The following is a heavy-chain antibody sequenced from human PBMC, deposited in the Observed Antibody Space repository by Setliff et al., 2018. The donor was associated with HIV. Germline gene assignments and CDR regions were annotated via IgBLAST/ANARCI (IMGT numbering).Heavy chain of an antibody. CDR3: ATGVAVAGFDY. V-gene: IGHV4-59*01. Sequence: PSETLSLTCTVSGGSISSYYWSWIRQPPGKGLEWIGYIYYSGSTNYNPSPKSRVTISVDTSKNQFSLKLSSVTAADTAVYYCATGVAVAGFDYWGQGTLVTVSS. CDR2: IYYSGST. CDR1: GGSISSYY. D-gene: IGHD6-19*01. J-gene: IGHJ4*02.